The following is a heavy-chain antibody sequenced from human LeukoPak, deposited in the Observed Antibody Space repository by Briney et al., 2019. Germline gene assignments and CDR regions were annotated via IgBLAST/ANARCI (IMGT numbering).Heavy chain of an antibody. CDR3: SLARSEYHYGMDV. V-gene: IGHV6-1*01. Sequence: SQTLSLTCAISGDSVSSIIVAWNWIRQSPSRGLEWLGRTYYRSKWYYEYAVSVKSRINISPDTFKNQFSLQLTSVTPGDTAVYYCSLARSEYHYGMDVWGQGTTVTVSS. CDR1: GDSVSSIIVA. CDR2: TYYRSKWYY. J-gene: IGHJ6*02.